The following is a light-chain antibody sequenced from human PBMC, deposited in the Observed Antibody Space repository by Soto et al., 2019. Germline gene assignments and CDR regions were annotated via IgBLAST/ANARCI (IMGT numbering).Light chain of an antibody. Sequence: VLKHAPVPLSLSPVQRATLSFRARQSFRSLLAWYQQKPGQAPRLLSYDEYTRATGIPPRFSGSGSGTDFTLTISSLEHADSAVYYCQQSNLWPLTCGQGTRLEI. V-gene: IGKV3-11*01. CDR2: DEY. J-gene: IGKJ5*01. CDR1: QSFRSL. CDR3: QQSNLWPLT.